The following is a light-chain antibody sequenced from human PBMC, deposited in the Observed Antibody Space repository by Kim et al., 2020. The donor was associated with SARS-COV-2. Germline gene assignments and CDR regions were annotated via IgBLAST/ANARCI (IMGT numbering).Light chain of an antibody. J-gene: IGLJ3*02. CDR2: QDA. CDR3: QAWDNSTAM. CDR1: KLGDKY. Sequence: SYELTQPPSVSVSPGLTASITCSGDKLGDKYVCWYQQKPGQSPVLVIYQDATRPSGIPERFSGSNSGNTATLTISGTQAMDEADYYCQAWDNSTAMFGGGTQLTVL. V-gene: IGLV3-1*01.